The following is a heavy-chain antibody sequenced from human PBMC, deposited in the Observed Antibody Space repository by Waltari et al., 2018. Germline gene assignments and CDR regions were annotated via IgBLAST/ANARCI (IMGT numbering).Heavy chain of an antibody. Sequence: QVQLQESGPGLVKPPEPLSLTCTVSGYPLSSGHWLSWVRQSPGKGLEWIGQVHGSGKTNYNPSLESRVSISKDTSNKQFSLKLTFATAADTAVYYCARDRGRGLYLDSWGQGILVTVSP. CDR3: ARDRGRGLYLDS. D-gene: IGHD2-15*01. CDR1: GYPLSSGHW. V-gene: IGHV4-4*03. CDR2: VHGSGKT. J-gene: IGHJ4*02.